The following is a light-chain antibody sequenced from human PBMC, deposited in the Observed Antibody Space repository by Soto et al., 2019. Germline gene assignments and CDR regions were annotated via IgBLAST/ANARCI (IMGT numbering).Light chain of an antibody. V-gene: IGLV1-40*01. CDR2: GNN. J-gene: IGLJ1*01. CDR1: NSNIGAGFA. CDR3: HSYDSRLNCYV. Sequence: QSVLTQPPSVSGAPGQRVTISCTGSNSNIGAGFAVHWYQQLPGTAPKLLIHGNNNRPSGVPDRFSGSKSDTSASLAITGLQADDEADYYSHSYDSRLNCYVFGTGTKLTVL.